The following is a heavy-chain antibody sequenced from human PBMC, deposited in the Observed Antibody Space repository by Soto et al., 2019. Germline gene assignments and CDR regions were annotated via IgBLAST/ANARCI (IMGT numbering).Heavy chain of an antibody. J-gene: IGHJ5*02. Sequence: QLQLQESGPGLVKPSETLSLTCPVSGGSITSSSSHWAWIRQPPGKGLEWIGNLHYSGSTDYNASLNSRVTISVDTSKNQFSLRLSSVTAADTAVYYCATYSPLSGWFDPWGQGTLVTVSS. V-gene: IGHV4-39*01. CDR1: GGSITSSSSH. CDR2: LHYSGST. D-gene: IGHD1-26*01. CDR3: ATYSPLSGWFDP.